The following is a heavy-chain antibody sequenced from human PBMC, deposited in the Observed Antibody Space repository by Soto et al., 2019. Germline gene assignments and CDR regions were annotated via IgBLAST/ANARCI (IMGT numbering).Heavy chain of an antibody. V-gene: IGHV4-39*07. CDR1: GGSISSRTYY. CDR3: ARIVPMTTVTTVYYMDV. CDR2: ISYDGST. J-gene: IGHJ6*03. D-gene: IGHD4-4*01. Sequence: SETLSLTCTVSGGSISSRTYYWDWIRQPPGNGLEWIGSISYDGSTYYNPSLKSRVTISVDTSKNQFSLKLSSVTAADTAVYYCARIVPMTTVTTVYYMDVWGKGTTVTVSS.